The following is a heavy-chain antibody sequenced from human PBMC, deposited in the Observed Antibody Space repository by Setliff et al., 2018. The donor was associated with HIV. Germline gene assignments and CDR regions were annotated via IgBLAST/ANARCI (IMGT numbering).Heavy chain of an antibody. J-gene: IGHJ4*02. CDR3: ARTMLLPATQPFDY. CDR1: GGSISSGDYY. V-gene: IGHV4-31*03. Sequence: LSLTCTVSGGSISSGDYYWSWIRQHPGKGLEWIGYISDSGSTYNNPSLKRRVTVSIDTPKTQFSLKLSSMTAADTAVYYCARTMLLPATQPFDYWGQGTLVTVSS. D-gene: IGHD3-22*01. CDR2: ISDSGST.